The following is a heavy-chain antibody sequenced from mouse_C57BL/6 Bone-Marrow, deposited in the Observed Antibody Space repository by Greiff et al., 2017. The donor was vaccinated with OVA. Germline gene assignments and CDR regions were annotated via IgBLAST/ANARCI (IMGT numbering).Heavy chain of an antibody. J-gene: IGHJ2*01. Sequence: VQLQQSGTVLARPGASVKMSCKTSGYTFTSYWMHWVKQRPGQGLEWIGAIYPGNSDTSYNQKFKGKAKLTAVTSASTAYMELSSLTNEDSAVYYCTRPPHYYGSSLYYFDYWGQGTTLTVSS. V-gene: IGHV1-5*01. D-gene: IGHD1-1*01. CDR2: IYPGNSDT. CDR3: TRPPHYYGSSLYYFDY. CDR1: GYTFTSYW.